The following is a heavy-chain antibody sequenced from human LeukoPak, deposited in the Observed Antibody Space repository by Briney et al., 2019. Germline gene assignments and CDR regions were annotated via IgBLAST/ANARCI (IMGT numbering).Heavy chain of an antibody. CDR1: GFTFSSYG. D-gene: IGHD2-2*01. V-gene: IGHV3-33*08. Sequence: GGSLRLSCAASGFTFSSYGMHWVRQAPGKGLEWVAVIWYGGSNKYYADSVKGRFTISRDNSKNTLYLQMNSLRAEDTAVYYCATLGYCSSTSCSPYDAFDIWGQGTMVTVSS. J-gene: IGHJ3*02. CDR2: IWYGGSNK. CDR3: ATLGYCSSTSCSPYDAFDI.